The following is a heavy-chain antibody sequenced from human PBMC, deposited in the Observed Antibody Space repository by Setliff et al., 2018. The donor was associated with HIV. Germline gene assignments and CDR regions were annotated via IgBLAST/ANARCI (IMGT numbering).Heavy chain of an antibody. Sequence: TSETLSLTCAVYGGSFSGYYWSWIRQPPGKGLEWIGEINHSGSTNYNPSLKSRIDISVDTSKNQFSLKLRSVTATDTAVYYCARLRESLKVGFVFDFWGQGTKVTVSS. D-gene: IGHD3-22*01. CDR3: ARLRESLKVGFVFDF. J-gene: IGHJ3*01. CDR2: INHSGST. V-gene: IGHV4-34*01. CDR1: GGSFSGYY.